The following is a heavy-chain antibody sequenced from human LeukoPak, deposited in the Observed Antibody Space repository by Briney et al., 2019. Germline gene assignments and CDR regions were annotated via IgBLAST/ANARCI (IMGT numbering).Heavy chain of an antibody. V-gene: IGHV3-33*01. Sequence: PGGSLRLSCAASGFTFSSYAMHWVRQAPGKGLEWVAVIWYDGSNKYYADSVKGRFTISRDNSKNTLYLQMNSLRAEDTAVYYCARDSGAVAGLDYWGQGTLVTVSS. CDR2: IWYDGSNK. J-gene: IGHJ4*02. CDR1: GFTFSSYA. CDR3: ARDSGAVAGLDY. D-gene: IGHD6-19*01.